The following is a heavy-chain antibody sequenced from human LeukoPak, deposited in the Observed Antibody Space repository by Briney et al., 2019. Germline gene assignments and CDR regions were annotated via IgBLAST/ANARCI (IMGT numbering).Heavy chain of an antibody. CDR2: INHSGST. D-gene: IGHD3-22*01. CDR1: GGSFSGYY. Sequence: SETLSLTCAVYGGSFSGYYWSWIRQPPGKGLEWIGEINHSGSTNYNPSLKSRVTISVDTSKNQFSLKLSSVTAADTAVYYCARDYYDSSGYYFDYWGQGTLVTVSS. J-gene: IGHJ4*02. CDR3: ARDYYDSSGYYFDY. V-gene: IGHV4-34*01.